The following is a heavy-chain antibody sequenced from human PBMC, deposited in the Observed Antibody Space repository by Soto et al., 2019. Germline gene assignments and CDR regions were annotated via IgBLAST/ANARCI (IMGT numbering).Heavy chain of an antibody. D-gene: IGHD7-27*01. CDR3: ARAHNRWGFDF. CDR1: GASISSSNYY. Sequence: SETLSLTCTVSGASISSSNYYWGWIRQPPGKGLEWIGSIYYSGSTYYNPSLKSRVTISVDTSKNQFSLKLSSVTAADTAVYFCARAHNRWGFDFWGQGTLVTVSS. J-gene: IGHJ4*02. V-gene: IGHV4-39*01. CDR2: IYYSGST.